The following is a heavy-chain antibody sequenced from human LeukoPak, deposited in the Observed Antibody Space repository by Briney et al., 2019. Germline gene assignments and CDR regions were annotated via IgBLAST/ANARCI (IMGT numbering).Heavy chain of an antibody. J-gene: IGHJ4*02. CDR2: ISAYGNT. V-gene: IGHV1-18*01. CDR1: GYTFTIYG. CDR3: ATGPYDRSGYYYYYFDY. Sequence: ASVKVSCKTSGYTFTIYGISWVRQAPGQGLEWMGLISAYGNTNYAQNLQGRVTMTTDTSTSTAYMELRSLRSEDTAVYYCATGPYDRSGYYYYYFDYWGQGTLVTVSS. D-gene: IGHD3-22*01.